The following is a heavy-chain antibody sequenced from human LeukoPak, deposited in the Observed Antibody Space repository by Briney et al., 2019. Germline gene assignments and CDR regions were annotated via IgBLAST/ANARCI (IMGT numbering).Heavy chain of an antibody. J-gene: IGHJ4*02. CDR1: GVTFSSCG. D-gene: IGHD1-26*01. CDR2: VKPYGSNK. CDR3: ARSPAFDY. Sequence: GGSLRLSCAASGVTFSSCGMHWGRQAPRKGLGWVSLVKPYGSNKYFADSVKGRFTISRDNSKNTLHLPIHSPRAEATAVHYCARSPAFDYWGQGTLVTVSS. V-gene: IGHV3-30*02.